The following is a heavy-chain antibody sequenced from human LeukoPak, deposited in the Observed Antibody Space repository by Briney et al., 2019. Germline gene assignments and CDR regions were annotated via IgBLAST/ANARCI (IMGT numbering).Heavy chain of an antibody. CDR1: GYTFTSYS. CDR2: ISAYNGNT. D-gene: IGHD3-22*01. J-gene: IGHJ4*02. V-gene: IGHV1-18*01. CDR3: ARDWYYYDSSGYYSLDY. Sequence: ASVKVSCKASGYTFTSYSISWVRQAPGQGLEWMGWISAYNGNTNYAQKLQGRVTMTTDTSTSAAYMELRSLRSDDTAVYYCARDWYYYDSSGYYSLDYWGQGTLVTVSS.